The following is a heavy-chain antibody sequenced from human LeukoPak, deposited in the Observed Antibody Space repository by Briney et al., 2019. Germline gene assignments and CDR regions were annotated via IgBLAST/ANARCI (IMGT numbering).Heavy chain of an antibody. CDR1: GGTFSSYA. V-gene: IGHV1-69*05. CDR3: ARTRDYYDSSGYYDVRANFDL. D-gene: IGHD3-22*01. Sequence: GASVKVSCKASGGTFSSYAISWVRQAPGQGLEWMGGIIPIFGTANYAQKFQGRVTITTDESTSTAYMELSSLRSEDTAVDYCARTRDYYDSSGYYDVRANFDLWGQGTLVTVSS. J-gene: IGHJ4*02. CDR2: IIPIFGTA.